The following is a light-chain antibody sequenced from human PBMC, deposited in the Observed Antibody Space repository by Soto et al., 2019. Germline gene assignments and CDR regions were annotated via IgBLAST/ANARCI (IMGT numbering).Light chain of an antibody. CDR3: QQYYNTPLT. CDR2: WAS. CDR1: QSGVYSSNNKNH. Sequence: DIVMTQSPDSLAVSLGERATINCKSSQSGVYSSNNKNHLAWYQQKPGQPPKLLIYWASTRDSGVPDRFSGSGSGTDFTLTISSLQAEDVAVYYCQQYYNTPLTFGGGTKVEIK. J-gene: IGKJ4*01. V-gene: IGKV4-1*01.